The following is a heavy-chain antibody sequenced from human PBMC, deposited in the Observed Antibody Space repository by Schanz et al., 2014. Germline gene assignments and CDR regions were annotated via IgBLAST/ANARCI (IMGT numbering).Heavy chain of an antibody. CDR1: GYTFTTYA. CDR3: ARDRRFFDRDDLYYFDS. J-gene: IGHJ4*02. CDR2: ISGYTGNT. V-gene: IGHV1-18*01. Sequence: QVQLVQSGAEVKKPGASVRVSCKASGYTFTTYAMSWVRQAPGQGLEWVGWISGYTGNTKYGQKVQGRVTMTADTSTNTAYMELRSLRSDDTAVYYCARDRRFFDRDDLYYFDSWGQGTLVTVSS. D-gene: IGHD3-3*01.